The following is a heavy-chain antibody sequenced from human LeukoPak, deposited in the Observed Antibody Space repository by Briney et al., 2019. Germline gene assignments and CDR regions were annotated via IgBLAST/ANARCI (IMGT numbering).Heavy chain of an antibody. J-gene: IGHJ4*02. D-gene: IGHD6-6*01. V-gene: IGHV3-48*04. CDR1: GFTFSSYT. CDR3: ARSSRLTFDY. CDR2: ISSSGSTI. Sequence: GGSLRLSCAASGFTFSSYTMNWVRQAPGKGLEWVSYISSSGSTIYYADSVKGRFTISRDNAKNSLYLQMNSLRAEDTAVYYCARSSRLTFDYWGQGTLVTVSS.